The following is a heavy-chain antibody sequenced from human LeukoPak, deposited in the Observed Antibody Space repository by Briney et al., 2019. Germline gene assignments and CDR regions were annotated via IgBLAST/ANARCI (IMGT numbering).Heavy chain of an antibody. CDR1: GFTFSSYA. D-gene: IGHD3-22*01. V-gene: IGHV3-30-3*01. J-gene: IGHJ4*02. CDR2: ISYDGSNK. CDR3: ARGIVSSACFDY. Sequence: AGGSLRLSCAASGFTFSSYAMHWVRQAPGKGLEWVAVISYDGSNKYYADSVKGRFTISRDNAKNSLYLQMNSLRAEDTAVYYCARGIVSSACFDYWGQGTLVSVSS.